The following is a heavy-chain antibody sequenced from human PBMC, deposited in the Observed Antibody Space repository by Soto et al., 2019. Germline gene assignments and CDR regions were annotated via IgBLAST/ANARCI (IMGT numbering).Heavy chain of an antibody. CDR1: GGSISSGGYY. D-gene: IGHD6-13*01. J-gene: IGHJ4*02. CDR2: IYYSGST. Sequence: PSETLSLTCTVSGGSISSGGYYWSWIRQHPGKGLEWIGYIYYSGSTYYNPSLKSRVTISVDTSKNQFSLKLSSVTAADTAVYYCARGNSWYLDYWGQGTLVTVSS. V-gene: IGHV4-31*03. CDR3: ARGNSWYLDY.